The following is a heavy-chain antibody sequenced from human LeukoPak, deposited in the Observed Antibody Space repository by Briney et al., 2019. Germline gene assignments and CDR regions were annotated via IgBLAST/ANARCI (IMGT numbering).Heavy chain of an antibody. V-gene: IGHV1-2*04. CDR1: GYTFTGYY. CDR3: ARGGAGYSGGFGGGMDV. CDR2: INPNSGGT. J-gene: IGHJ6*04. D-gene: IGHD6-19*01. Sequence: GASVKVSCKASGYTFTGYYMHWVRQAPGQGLEWMGWINPNSGGTNYAQKFQGWVTMTRDTSISTAYMELSRLTFDDTAIYYCARGGAGYSGGFGGGMDVWGKGTTVTVSS.